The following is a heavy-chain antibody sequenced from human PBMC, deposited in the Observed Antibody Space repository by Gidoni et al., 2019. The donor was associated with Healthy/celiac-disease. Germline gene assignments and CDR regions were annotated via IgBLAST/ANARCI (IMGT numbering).Heavy chain of an antibody. V-gene: IGHV3-21*01. CDR2: ISSSSSYI. Sequence: EVQLVESGGGLVKPGGSLRLSCAASGFTFSRYSMNWVRQAPGKGLEWVSSISSSSSYIYYADSVKGRFTISRDNAKNSLYLQMNSLRAEDTAVYYCARDKEWGIAVAGTVGAFDIWGQGTMVTVSS. CDR1: GFTFSRYS. CDR3: ARDKEWGIAVAGTVGAFDI. J-gene: IGHJ3*02. D-gene: IGHD6-19*01.